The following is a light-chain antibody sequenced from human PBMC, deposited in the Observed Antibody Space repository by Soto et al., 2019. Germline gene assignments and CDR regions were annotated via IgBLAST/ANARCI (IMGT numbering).Light chain of an antibody. CDR3: QQYNNWPYS. CDR2: HIF. CDR1: QSVGRD. J-gene: IGKJ5*01. Sequence: ERVVMQSPATPSVSPGERSTLSCRAIQSVGRDLDWYQQKPGQAPRLLIYHIFTRATGVPTRISGSGSGTEFTLTISGLQSEDSAVYFCQQYNNWPYSFGQGTRLEIK. V-gene: IGKV3D-15*01.